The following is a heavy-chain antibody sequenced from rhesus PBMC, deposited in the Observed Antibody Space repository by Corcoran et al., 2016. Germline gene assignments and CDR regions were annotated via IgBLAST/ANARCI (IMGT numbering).Heavy chain of an antibody. CDR1: GSSISSSY. V-gene: IGHV4-169*01. J-gene: IGHJ4*01. CDR3: ARAAGYSYSYFDY. D-gene: IGHD5-12*01. CDR2: IYGSGSST. Sequence: QLQLQESGPGLVKPSETLSVTCAVSGSSISSSYWSWMRQAPGKALEWIGYIYGSGSSTNYNPSLKSRVTLSVDTSKNQLSLKLSSVTTAETAVYYCARAAGYSYSYFDYWGQGVLVTVSS.